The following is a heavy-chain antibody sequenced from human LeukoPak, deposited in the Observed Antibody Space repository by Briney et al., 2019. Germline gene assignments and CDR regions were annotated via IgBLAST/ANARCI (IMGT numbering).Heavy chain of an antibody. J-gene: IGHJ5*02. D-gene: IGHD2-21*01. CDR1: GYSFTDYY. Sequence: GASVKVSCKASGYSFTDYYMHWVRQAPGQGLEWMGWINLNSGDIKSAQKFQGRVTMTRDTSITTVYMEVSWLTSDGTAIYYCARADRLHGGPYLIGPWGQGTLVTVSS. V-gene: IGHV1-2*02. CDR3: ARADRLHGGPYLIGP. CDR2: INLNSGDI.